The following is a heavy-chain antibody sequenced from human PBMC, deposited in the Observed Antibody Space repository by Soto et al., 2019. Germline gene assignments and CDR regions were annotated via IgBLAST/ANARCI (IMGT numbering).Heavy chain of an antibody. CDR1: GFTFSNYW. Sequence: EVQLVESGGGLVQPGGSLRLSCVASGFTFSNYWMYWVRQAPGEGLVWVSRINSDGSVSSYADSVKGRLTISRDNVKNTLYLQMDSLRDEDTAVYYCARVDCVGGTCYSLAGSFYYYMDVWGKGTTVTVFS. J-gene: IGHJ6*03. CDR3: ARVDCVGGTCYSLAGSFYYYMDV. V-gene: IGHV3-74*01. D-gene: IGHD2-15*01. CDR2: INSDGSVS.